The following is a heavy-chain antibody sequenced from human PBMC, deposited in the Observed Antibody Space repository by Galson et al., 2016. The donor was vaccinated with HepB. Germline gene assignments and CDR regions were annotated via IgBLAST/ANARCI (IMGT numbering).Heavy chain of an antibody. V-gene: IGHV4-34*01. J-gene: IGHJ2*01. D-gene: IGHD2-2*01. CDR3: ARVARRSVVVVPTAYWHFDL. CDR1: GGSLRENY. CDR2: INHSGGV. Sequence: SETLSLTCNVSGGSLRENYWSWIRQPPGKGLEWIGEINHSGGVHYNPSLKSRVTISVDTSKNQFSLNVRSATATDTAVYFCARVARRSVVVVPTAYWHFDLWGRGTLVAVSS.